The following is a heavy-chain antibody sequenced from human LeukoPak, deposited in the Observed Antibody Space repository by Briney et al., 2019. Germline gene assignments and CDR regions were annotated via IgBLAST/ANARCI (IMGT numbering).Heavy chain of an antibody. D-gene: IGHD1-14*01. J-gene: IGHJ5*02. CDR1: GFTFSHHW. V-gene: IGHV3-74*01. Sequence: GGSLRLSCAASGFTFSHHWMHWVRQAPGRGLVWVSHISSDESSTTYADSVKGRFTISRDNRKNTLYLQMNSLRVEDTAMYYCTRNPDGRNWFDPWGQGTLVTVSS. CDR3: TRNPDGRNWFDP. CDR2: ISSDESST.